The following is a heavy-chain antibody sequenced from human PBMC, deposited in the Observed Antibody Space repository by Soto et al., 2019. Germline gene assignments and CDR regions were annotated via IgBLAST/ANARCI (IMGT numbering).Heavy chain of an antibody. CDR1: GGPFSSFA. CDR3: ARSFTKSRRGGVAFDY. D-gene: IGHD3-3*01. V-gene: IGHV1-69*06. CDR2: IIPLDGTT. J-gene: IGHJ4*02. Sequence: QVQLVQSGAEVKKPGSSVKVSCTTSGGPFSSFAINWVRQAPGQGLEWMGGIIPLDGTTTYAEKIQGRVTITADTSTSTDYMDPISLTLEDTAVYYCARSFTKSRRGGVAFDYWGQGTLLTVSS.